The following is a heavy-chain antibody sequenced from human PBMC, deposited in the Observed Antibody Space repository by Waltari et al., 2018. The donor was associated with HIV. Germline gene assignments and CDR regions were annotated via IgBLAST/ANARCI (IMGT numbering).Heavy chain of an antibody. CDR1: GGSFSGYY. D-gene: IGHD1-20*01. V-gene: IGHV4-34*01. J-gene: IGHJ4*02. CDR2: INHVGNT. CDR3: ARRRRANIIGTTGAFDY. Sequence: QVQLQQWGAGLLKPSETLSLSCAVYGGSFSGYYWSWIRQPPRKGLEWIGDINHVGNTNYNPSLKSRVTISVDTSKNQFSLNLNSVTAADTAVYYCARRRRANIIGTTGAFDYWGQGTLVTVSS.